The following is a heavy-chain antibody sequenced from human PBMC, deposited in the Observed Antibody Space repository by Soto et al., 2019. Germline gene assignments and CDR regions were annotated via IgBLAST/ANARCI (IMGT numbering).Heavy chain of an antibody. J-gene: IGHJ6*02. V-gene: IGHV1-69*12. CDR3: ATATISPTANPYRRSGMDV. CDR2: IMPVFDTT. D-gene: IGHD3-16*02. Sequence: QVRLVQSGAEVKKPGSSVTVSCQASGGTFNSFAFTWVRQAPGQRLEWLGVIMPVFDTTNHAQRFEGRVTITADESTNTVFMELSRLRGDDTAVYYCATATISPTANPYRRSGMDVWGQGTTVTVSS. CDR1: GGTFNSFA.